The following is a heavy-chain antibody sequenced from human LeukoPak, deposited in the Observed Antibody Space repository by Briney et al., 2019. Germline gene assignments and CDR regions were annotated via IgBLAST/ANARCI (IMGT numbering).Heavy chain of an antibody. CDR3: ARAPGYCSSTSCYHGSYYYYYMDV. CDR2: IYHSGST. J-gene: IGHJ6*03. D-gene: IGHD2-2*01. Sequence: SETLSLTCTVSGGSVSSGGYYWSWIRQPPGKGLEWIGYIYHSGSTYYNPSLKSRVTISVDRSKNQFSLKLSSVTAADTAVYYCARAPGYCSSTSCYHGSYYYYYMDVWGKGTTVTVSS. V-gene: IGHV4-30-2*01. CDR1: GGSVSSGGYY.